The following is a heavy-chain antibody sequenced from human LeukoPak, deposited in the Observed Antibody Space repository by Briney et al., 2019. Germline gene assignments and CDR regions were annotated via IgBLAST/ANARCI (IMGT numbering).Heavy chain of an antibody. V-gene: IGHV1-69*13. CDR2: IIPIFGTA. J-gene: IGHJ4*02. CDR1: GYTFTSYG. CDR3: ARVGTRLFACYFDY. Sequence: SVRVSCKASGYTFTSYGISWVRQAPGQGLEWMGGIIPIFGTANYAQKFQGRVTITADESTSTAYMELSSLRSEDTAVYYCARVGTRLFACYFDYWGQGTLVTVSS. D-gene: IGHD3-10*02.